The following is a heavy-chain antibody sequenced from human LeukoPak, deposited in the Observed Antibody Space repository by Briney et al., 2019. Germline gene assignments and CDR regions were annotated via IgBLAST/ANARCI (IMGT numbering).Heavy chain of an antibody. CDR3: AREMGITMIVVVTPDAFDI. CDR2: IKQDGSEK. CDR1: GFTFSSYW. D-gene: IGHD3-22*01. V-gene: IGHV3-7*01. Sequence: GGSLRLSCAASGFTFSSYWMSWVRQAPGKGLEWVASIKQDGSEKYYVDSVKGRFTISRDNAKNSLYLQMNSLRAEDTAVYYCAREMGITMIVVVTPDAFDIWGQGTMVTVSS. J-gene: IGHJ3*02.